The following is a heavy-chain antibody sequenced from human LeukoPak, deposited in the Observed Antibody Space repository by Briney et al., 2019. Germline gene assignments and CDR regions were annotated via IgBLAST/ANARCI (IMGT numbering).Heavy chain of an antibody. Sequence: ASVKVSCKASGYTFTSYYMHWVRQAPGQGLEWMGIINPSGGSTSYAQKFQGRLTIIADKSTSTAYMELSSLRSEDTAVYYCATCGGSCYSATSFDYWGQGTLVTVSS. J-gene: IGHJ4*02. CDR2: INPSGGST. V-gene: IGHV1-46*01. D-gene: IGHD2-15*01. CDR1: GYTFTSYY. CDR3: ATCGGSCYSATSFDY.